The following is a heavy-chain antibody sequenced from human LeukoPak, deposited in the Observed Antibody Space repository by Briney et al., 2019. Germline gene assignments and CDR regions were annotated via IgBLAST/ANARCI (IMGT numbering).Heavy chain of an antibody. CDR1: GFTFSTYA. J-gene: IGHJ4*02. D-gene: IGHD2-8*01. Sequence: GGSLRLSCVASGFTFSTYAMGWVRQVPGKGLEWVSSVSESGGSTYYADSVKGRFTISRDNSKDTLSLQMNSLRAEDTAVYYCAKDPDCTSGICYTFFDYWGQGTLVTVSS. V-gene: IGHV3-23*01. CDR2: VSESGGST. CDR3: AKDPDCTSGICYTFFDY.